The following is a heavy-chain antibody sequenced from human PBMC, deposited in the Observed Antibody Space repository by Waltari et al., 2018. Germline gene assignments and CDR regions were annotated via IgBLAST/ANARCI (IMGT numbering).Heavy chain of an antibody. J-gene: IGHJ4*02. Sequence: QVPLVQSGAEVKKPGSSVKVSCKASGDTFSMYGVSWVRQAPGQGLEWVGGFIPLFGTPNYAQKFQGRVTLTADDSTTTAYMDLRSLTSDDTAVYYCARVFGRQGGSYYFDYWGQGTLVTVSS. D-gene: IGHD3-3*01. CDR2: FIPLFGTP. CDR3: ARVFGRQGGSYYFDY. V-gene: IGHV1-69*01. CDR1: GDTFSMYG.